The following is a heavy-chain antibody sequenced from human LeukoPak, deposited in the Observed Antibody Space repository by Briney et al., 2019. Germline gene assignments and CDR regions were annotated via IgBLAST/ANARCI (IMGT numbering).Heavy chain of an antibody. J-gene: IGHJ4*02. CDR1: GGSISSGGYY. V-gene: IGHV4-61*08. Sequence: SETLSLTCTVSGGSISSGGYYWSWIRQHPGKGLEWIGYIYYSGSTNYNPSLKSRVTISVDTSKNQFSLKLSSVTAADTAVYYCARLGYSSGWSVGGIDYWGQGTLVTVSS. CDR2: IYYSGST. D-gene: IGHD6-19*01. CDR3: ARLGYSSGWSVGGIDY.